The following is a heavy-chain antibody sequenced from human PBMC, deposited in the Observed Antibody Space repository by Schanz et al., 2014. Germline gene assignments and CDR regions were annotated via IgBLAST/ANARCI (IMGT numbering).Heavy chain of an antibody. CDR1: GGSISGSSYH. D-gene: IGHD2-15*01. CDR3: ARQERGIWGHNGMDV. V-gene: IGHV4-39*01. J-gene: IGHJ6*02. CDR2: ISYSGST. Sequence: QLQLQESGPGLVKPSETLSLTCTVSGGSISGSSYHWGWTRQPPGKGPEWIGTISYSGSTYYNPSPKRRFPISENTPKTQFPLKLISVTAADTAIYYCARQERGIWGHNGMDVWGQGTTVTVSS.